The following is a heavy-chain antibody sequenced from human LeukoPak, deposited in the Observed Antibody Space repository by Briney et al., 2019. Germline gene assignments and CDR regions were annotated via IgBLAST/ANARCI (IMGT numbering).Heavy chain of an antibody. CDR2: IYYSGST. J-gene: IGHJ4*02. CDR3: ARGLFLDFWSGYYLDY. CDR1: GVSVSSGSYY. Sequence: NPSETLSLTCTVSGVSVSSGSYYWSWIRQPPGKGLEWIGYIYYSGSTNYNPSLKSRVTISVDTSKNQFSLKLTSVTAADTAVYYCARGLFLDFWSGYYLDYWGQGTLVTVSS. V-gene: IGHV4-61*01. D-gene: IGHD3-3*01.